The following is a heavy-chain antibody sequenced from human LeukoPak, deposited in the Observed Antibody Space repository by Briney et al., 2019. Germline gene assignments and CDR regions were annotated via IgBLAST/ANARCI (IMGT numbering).Heavy chain of an antibody. Sequence: SETLSLTCAVYGGSFSGYYWSWIRQPPGKGLEWIGEINHSGSTNYNPSLKSRVTISVDTSKNQFSLKLSSVTAADTAVYYCARGPHDHYDSSLGAFDIWGQGTMVTVSS. D-gene: IGHD3-22*01. CDR2: INHSGST. J-gene: IGHJ3*02. CDR1: GGSFSGYY. V-gene: IGHV4-34*01. CDR3: ARGPHDHYDSSLGAFDI.